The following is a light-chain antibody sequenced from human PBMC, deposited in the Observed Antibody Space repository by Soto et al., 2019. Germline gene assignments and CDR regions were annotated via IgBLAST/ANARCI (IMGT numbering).Light chain of an antibody. J-gene: IGKJ5*01. V-gene: IGKV1-33*01. CDR3: QQYDILPIT. CDR2: DAS. CDR1: QGISGA. Sequence: IQLTQSPSSLSASVGDRVTITCRASQGISGALAWYQQKPGRAPNLLIYDASNLEIGVPSRFSGSGSGTHFTFTISSLQTEDIGTYYCQQYDILPITFGRGTRLEIK.